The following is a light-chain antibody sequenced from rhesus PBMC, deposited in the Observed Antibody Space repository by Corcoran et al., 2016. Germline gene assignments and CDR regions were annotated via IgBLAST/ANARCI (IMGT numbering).Light chain of an antibody. J-gene: IGKJ2*01. CDR2: KES. V-gene: IGKV1-25*01. CDR3: QHGYGTPLYS. CDR1: QDITNN. Sequence: DIQMTQSPSSLSASIGDRVTITCQASQDITNNLAWYQQKPGKVPNLLIYKESTSNSGVPSMFSGSGSETDFTLTNSSLQPEDFASYYCQHGYGTPLYSFGQGTKVEIK.